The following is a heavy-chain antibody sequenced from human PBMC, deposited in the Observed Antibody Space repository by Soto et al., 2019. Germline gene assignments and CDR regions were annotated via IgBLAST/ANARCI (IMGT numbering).Heavy chain of an antibody. CDR1: GFTFSSYG. D-gene: IGHD6-19*01. CDR2: IKQDGSEK. V-gene: IGHV3-7*01. CDR3: ARDISSGWYGESYYFDY. J-gene: IGHJ4*02. Sequence: GGSLRLSCAASGFTFSSYGMSWVRQAPGKGLEWVANIKQDGSEKYYVDSVKGRFTISRDNAKNSLYLQMNSLRAEDTAVYYCARDISSGWYGESYYFDYWGQGTLVTVSS.